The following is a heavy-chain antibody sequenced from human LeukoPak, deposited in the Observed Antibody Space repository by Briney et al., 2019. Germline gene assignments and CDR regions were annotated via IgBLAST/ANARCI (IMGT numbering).Heavy chain of an antibody. CDR1: GYTFTSYY. CDR3: AFAVTEMAFDI. J-gene: IGHJ3*02. Sequence: ASVKVSCKASGYTFTSYYMHWVRQAPGQGLEWMGIINPSGGSTSYAQKFQGRVTITADKSTSTAYMELSSLRSEDTAVYYCAFAVTEMAFDIWGQGTMVTVSS. D-gene: IGHD2-21*02. V-gene: IGHV1-46*01. CDR2: INPSGGST.